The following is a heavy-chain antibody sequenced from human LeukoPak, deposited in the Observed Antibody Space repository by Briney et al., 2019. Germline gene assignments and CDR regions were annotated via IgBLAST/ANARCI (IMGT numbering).Heavy chain of an antibody. CDR3: ARDCSSTSCPRGGYYGMDV. V-gene: IGHV4-59*01. CDR2: IYYSGST. CDR1: GGSISSYY. J-gene: IGHJ6*04. Sequence: SENLSLTCTVSGGSISSYYWSWIRQPPGQGREWIGYIYYSGSTNYNTSLKSRVTISVDTSKNQFSLKLSSVTAADTAVYYGARDCSSTSCPRGGYYGMDVWGKGTTVTVSS. D-gene: IGHD2-2*01.